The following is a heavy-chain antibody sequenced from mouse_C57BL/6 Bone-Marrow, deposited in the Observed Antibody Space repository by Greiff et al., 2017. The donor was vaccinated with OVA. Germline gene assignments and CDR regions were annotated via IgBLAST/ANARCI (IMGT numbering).Heavy chain of an antibody. J-gene: IGHJ1*03. CDR3: ARYHLLWYYGSSYWYFDV. CDR2: IYPRSGNT. Sequence: QVQLQQSGAELARPGASVKLSCKASGYTFTSYGISWVKQRTGQGLEWIGEIYPRSGNTYYNEKFKGKATLTADKSSSTAYMELRSLTSEDSAVYFCARYHLLWYYGSSYWYFDVWGTGTTVTVSS. V-gene: IGHV1-81*01. D-gene: IGHD1-1*01. CDR1: GYTFTSYG.